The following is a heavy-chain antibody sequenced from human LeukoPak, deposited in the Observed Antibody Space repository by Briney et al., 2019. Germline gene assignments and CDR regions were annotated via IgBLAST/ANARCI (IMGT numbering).Heavy chain of an antibody. J-gene: IGHJ4*02. CDR1: GASFSSDY. CDR3: ARGLYDSGDYHYGIRAYYFDT. Sequence: SETLSLTCAVSGASFSSDYWTWIRQPPGKGLGWIVEINHRGRSNYNPSLKSRVAISVDTSKNQFSLNLSSVTAADTARYYCARGLYDSGDYHYGIRAYYFDTWGQGTLVTVSS. CDR2: INHRGRS. V-gene: IGHV4-34*01. D-gene: IGHD3-22*01.